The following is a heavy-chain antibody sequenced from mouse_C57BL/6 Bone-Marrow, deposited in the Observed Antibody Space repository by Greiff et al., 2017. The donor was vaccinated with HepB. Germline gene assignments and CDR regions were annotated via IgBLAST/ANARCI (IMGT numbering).Heavy chain of an antibody. D-gene: IGHD2-4*01. J-gene: IGHJ4*01. CDR2: IWSDGST. Sequence: VQLQQSGPGLVAPSQSLSITCTVSGFSLTSYGVHWVRQPPGKGLEWLVVIWSDGSTTYNSALKSRLSISKDNSKSQVFLKMNSLQTDDTAMYYCARHGDYYDYDGPLYYAMDYWGQGTSVTVSS. CDR1: GFSLTSYG. CDR3: ARHGDYYDYDGPLYYAMDY. V-gene: IGHV2-6-1*01.